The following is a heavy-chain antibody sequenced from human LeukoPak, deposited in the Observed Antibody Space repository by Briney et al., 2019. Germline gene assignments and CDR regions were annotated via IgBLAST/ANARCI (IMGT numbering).Heavy chain of an antibody. J-gene: IGHJ4*02. D-gene: IGHD6-19*01. CDR3: ARVLAGYFDY. Sequence: SETLSLPCTLSSRSISSGGYYWSWIRQHPGKGLEWIGYIYYSGSTYYNPSLKSRVTISVDTSKNQVSLKLRSVTAADTAVYYCARVLAGYFDYWGQGTLVTVSS. CDR1: SRSISSGGYY. V-gene: IGHV4-31*03. CDR2: IYYSGST.